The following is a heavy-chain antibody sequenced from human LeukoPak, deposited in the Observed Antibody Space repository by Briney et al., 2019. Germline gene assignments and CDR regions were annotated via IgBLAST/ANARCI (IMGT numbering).Heavy chain of an antibody. D-gene: IGHD5-18*01. Sequence: GGSLRLSCAASGFTFSSYGMHWVRQAPGKGLEWVAVISYDGSNKYYADSVKGRFTISRDNSKNTLYLQMNSLRAEDTAVYYCARETAHYYYMDVWGKGTTVTVSS. J-gene: IGHJ6*03. V-gene: IGHV3-30*03. CDR2: ISYDGSNK. CDR1: GFTFSSYG. CDR3: ARETAHYYYMDV.